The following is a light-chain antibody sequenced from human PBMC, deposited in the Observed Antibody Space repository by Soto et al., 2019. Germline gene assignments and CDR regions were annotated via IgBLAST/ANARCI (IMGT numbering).Light chain of an antibody. CDR3: AAWDASLSACV. CDR1: DSNIGSNS. V-gene: IGLV1-47*02. CDR2: YNN. J-gene: IGLJ1*01. Sequence: QSVLTQPPSASGTAGQVVTISCSGGDSNIGSNSVYWYQHLPRMAPKLLIYYNNQWPSGVPDRFSGSRSGTSASLAIVGLRSEDEAVYYCAAWDASLSACVFGNGTKLTVL.